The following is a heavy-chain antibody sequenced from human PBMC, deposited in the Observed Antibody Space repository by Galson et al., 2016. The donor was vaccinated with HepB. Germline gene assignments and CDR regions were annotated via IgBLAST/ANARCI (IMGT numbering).Heavy chain of an antibody. J-gene: IGHJ4*02. CDR1: GFTFSSYG. CDR2: IWYDGSNK. V-gene: IGHV3-33*01. D-gene: IGHD5-18*01. CDR3: ARDGGYSYGYENNFYY. Sequence: SLRLSCAASGFTFSSYGMHWVRQAPGKGLEWVAVIWYDGSNKYYADSVKGRFTISRDNSKNTLYLQMNSLRAEDTAVYYCARDGGYSYGYENNFYYWGQGTLVTVSS.